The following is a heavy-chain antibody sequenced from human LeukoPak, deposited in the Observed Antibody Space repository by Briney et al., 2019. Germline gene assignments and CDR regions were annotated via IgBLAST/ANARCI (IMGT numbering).Heavy chain of an antibody. D-gene: IGHD6-19*01. Sequence: SQTLSLTCTISGDSVSSNNAAWNWIRQSPSRGLEWLGRAYYRSKWFNDYAVSVKSRITITSDTSRNQFSLQLNSVTPEDTAVYYCARTRYGSGGAYYYGADVWGQGTTVTVSS. J-gene: IGHJ6*02. V-gene: IGHV6-1*01. CDR3: ARTRYGSGGAYYYGADV. CDR2: AYYRSKWFN. CDR1: GDSVSSNNAA.